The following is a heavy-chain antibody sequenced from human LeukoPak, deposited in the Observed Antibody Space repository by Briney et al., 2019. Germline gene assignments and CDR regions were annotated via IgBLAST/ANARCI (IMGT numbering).Heavy chain of an antibody. D-gene: IGHD3-22*01. CDR1: GGTFSSYA. J-gene: IGHJ6*03. CDR2: IIPIFGTA. CDR3: ARASGEYYDSKAFYYMNV. Sequence: GASVKVSCKASGGTFSSYAISWVRQAPGQGLEWMGGIIPIFGTANYAQKFQGRVTITTDESTSTAYMELSSLRSEDTAVYYCARASGEYYDSKAFYYMNVWGKGTTVTVSS. V-gene: IGHV1-69*05.